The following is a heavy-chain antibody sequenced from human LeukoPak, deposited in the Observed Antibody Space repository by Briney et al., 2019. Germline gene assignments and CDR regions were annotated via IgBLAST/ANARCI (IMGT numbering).Heavy chain of an antibody. CDR3: ARYCSGVSCYSGYDY. Sequence: GGSLRLSCSASGFTFSDYAMFWVRQAPGKGLEYVSAISTNGGGTYYANSVKGRFTISRDNSKNTLYLQMGSLRAEDMAVYYCARYCSGVSCYSGYDYWGQGTLVTVSS. D-gene: IGHD2-15*01. CDR2: ISTNGGGT. J-gene: IGHJ4*02. V-gene: IGHV3-64*01. CDR1: GFTFSDYA.